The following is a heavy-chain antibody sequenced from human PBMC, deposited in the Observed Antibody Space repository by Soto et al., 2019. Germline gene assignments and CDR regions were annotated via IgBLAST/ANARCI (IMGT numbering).Heavy chain of an antibody. CDR2: IHHSGTT. CDR1: GYFISSGYY. Sequence: PSETLSLTXTVSGYFISSGYYWGWIRQPPGKGLEWIGNIHHSGTTYNNPSLKSRVTISVDTSKNQFSLKLNSVTAADTAVYYCAYCQNDQFGMDVWGQGTTVTVSS. V-gene: IGHV4-38-2*02. J-gene: IGHJ6*02. D-gene: IGHD1-1*01. CDR3: AYCQNDQFGMDV.